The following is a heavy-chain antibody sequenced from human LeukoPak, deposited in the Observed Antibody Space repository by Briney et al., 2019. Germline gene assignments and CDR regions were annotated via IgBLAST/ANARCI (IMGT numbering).Heavy chain of an antibody. CDR3: YSSGFDYYYYMDV. V-gene: IGHV3-23*01. J-gene: IGHJ6*03. D-gene: IGHD6-19*01. CDR2: ISGSGGSGSGGST. Sequence: GGSLRLSCAASGFTLSSYAMSWVRQAPGKGLEWVSGISGSGGSGSGGSTYYADPVKGRFTISRDNSKNTLYLQMNSLRAEDTAVYYCYSSGFDYYYYMDVWGKGTTVTVSS. CDR1: GFTLSSYA.